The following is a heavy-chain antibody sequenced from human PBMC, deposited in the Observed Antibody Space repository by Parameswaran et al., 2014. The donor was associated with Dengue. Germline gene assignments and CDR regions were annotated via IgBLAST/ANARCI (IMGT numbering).Heavy chain of an antibody. J-gene: IGHJ5*01. CDR2: ISGSGGST. Sequence: WIRQPQEGLEWVSVISGSGGSTYYADSVKGRFTISRDNSRNTLHLQMNSLRAEDTAVYYCAKEAYDHLENWFDSWGQGTLVTVSS. CDR3: AKEAYDHLENWFDS. V-gene: IGHV3-23*01. D-gene: IGHD3-22*01.